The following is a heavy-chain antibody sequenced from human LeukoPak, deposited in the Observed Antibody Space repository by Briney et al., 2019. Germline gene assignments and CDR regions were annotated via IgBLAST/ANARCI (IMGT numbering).Heavy chain of an antibody. V-gene: IGHV1-18*01. CDR1: GYTFISYG. CDR3: ARETERGYSYGPTFDY. J-gene: IGHJ4*02. D-gene: IGHD5-18*01. Sequence: ASVKVSCKASGYTFISYGISWVRQAPGQGLEWMGWISAYNGNTDYAQKFQGRVTMTTDTSTTTAHMELRSLRSDDTAVYYCARETERGYSYGPTFDYWGRGTLVTVSS. CDR2: ISAYNGNT.